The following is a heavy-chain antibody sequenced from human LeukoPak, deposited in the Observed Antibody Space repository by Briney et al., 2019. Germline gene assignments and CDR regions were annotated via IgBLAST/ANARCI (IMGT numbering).Heavy chain of an antibody. J-gene: IGHJ6*03. CDR3: ARDHPYYYDSSGYRYYYYYYMDV. CDR2: ISYDGSNK. Sequence: GRSLRLSCAASGFTFSSYAMHWVRQAPGKGLEWVAVISYDGSNKYYADSVKGRFTISGDNSKNTLYLQMNSLRAEDTAVYYCARDHPYYYDSSGYRYYYYYYMDVWGKGTTVTVSS. V-gene: IGHV3-30*04. D-gene: IGHD3-22*01. CDR1: GFTFSSYA.